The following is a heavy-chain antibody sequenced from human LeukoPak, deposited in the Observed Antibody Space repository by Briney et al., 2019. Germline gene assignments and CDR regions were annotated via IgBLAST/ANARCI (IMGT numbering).Heavy chain of an antibody. CDR3: ARDPPGGNSPFDY. D-gene: IGHD4-23*01. CDR2: ISSSSSYI. Sequence: PGGSLRLSCAASGFTFSSYSMNWVRQAPGKGLEWVSSISSSSSYIYYAGSVKGRSTISRDNAKNSLYLQMNSLRAEDTAVYYCARDPPGGNSPFDYWGQGTLVTVSS. CDR1: GFTFSSYS. V-gene: IGHV3-21*01. J-gene: IGHJ4*02.